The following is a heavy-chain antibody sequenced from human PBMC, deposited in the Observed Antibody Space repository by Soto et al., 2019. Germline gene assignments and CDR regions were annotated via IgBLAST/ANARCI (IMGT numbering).Heavy chain of an antibody. CDR2: INHSGST. Sequence: QVQLQQWGAGLLKPSETLSLTCAVYGGSFSRYYWSWIRQPPGKGLEWFGEINHSGSTNYNPSLRSRVTISADTSKNQFSLKLSSVTAADTAVYYCARGRDYDYVWGSYRYDLDYWGQGTLVTVSS. J-gene: IGHJ4*02. CDR3: ARGRDYDYVWGSYRYDLDY. D-gene: IGHD3-16*02. V-gene: IGHV4-34*01. CDR1: GGSFSRYY.